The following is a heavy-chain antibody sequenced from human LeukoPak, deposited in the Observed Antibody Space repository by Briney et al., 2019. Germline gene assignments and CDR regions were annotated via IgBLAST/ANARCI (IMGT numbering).Heavy chain of an antibody. J-gene: IGHJ5*02. CDR2: INHSGST. D-gene: IGHD3-10*01. CDR1: GGSLSNYC. V-gene: IGHV4-34*01. Sequence: SETLSLTCAVYGGSLSNYCWSWIRQPPGKGLEWIGEINHSGSTKFNPSLKSRVTILVDMSKSQFSLELRSVTAADTAVYYCARGPASGSDFAWFDPWGQGTLVTVSS. CDR3: ARGPASGSDFAWFDP.